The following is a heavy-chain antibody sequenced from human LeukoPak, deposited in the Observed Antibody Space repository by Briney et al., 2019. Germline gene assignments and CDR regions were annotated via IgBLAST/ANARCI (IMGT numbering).Heavy chain of an antibody. V-gene: IGHV3-7*01. J-gene: IGHJ4*02. CDR2: VKEDGSEI. CDR3: ARLLLFESSTYRPVDH. D-gene: IGHD2-2*01. CDR1: GFTLSRHP. Sequence: GGSLRLSCATSGFTLSRHPMSWFRQAPGKGPEWVANVKEDGSEIYYRDSVKGRFTISRDDARNLLHLQMNSLRAEDTAIYFCARLLLFESSTYRPVDHWGRGTLVSVTS.